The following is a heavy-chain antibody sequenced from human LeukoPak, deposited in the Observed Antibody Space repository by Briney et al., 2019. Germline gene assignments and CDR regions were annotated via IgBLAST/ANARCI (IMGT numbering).Heavy chain of an antibody. Sequence: GGSLRLSCAASGFTFSGCWMTWVRQAPGKGLEWVANIKEDGSKKNYVDSVKGRFTIFRDNAKNSLYLQMNSLRAEDTAVYYCATPLDYYDSSGYHKGGDWGQGTLVPVS. CDR2: IKEDGSKK. CDR3: ATPLDYYDSSGYHKGGD. V-gene: IGHV3-7*03. CDR1: GFTFSGCW. J-gene: IGHJ4*02. D-gene: IGHD3-22*01.